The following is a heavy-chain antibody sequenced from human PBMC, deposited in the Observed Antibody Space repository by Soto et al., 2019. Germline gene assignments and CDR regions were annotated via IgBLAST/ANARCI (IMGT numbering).Heavy chain of an antibody. CDR1: GFTFSSYW. J-gene: IGHJ2*01. CDR2: IKQDGSEK. D-gene: IGHD2-15*01. Sequence: EVQLVEPGGGLVQPGGSLRLSCAASGFTFSSYWMSWVRQAPGKGLEWVANIKQDGSEKYYVDSVKGRFTISRDNATNSLYLQMNSLRAEETAVYYCARELLGYCGGGSCFFNWYSDLWGRGTLVTVSS. CDR3: ARELLGYCGGGSCFFNWYSDL. V-gene: IGHV3-7*01.